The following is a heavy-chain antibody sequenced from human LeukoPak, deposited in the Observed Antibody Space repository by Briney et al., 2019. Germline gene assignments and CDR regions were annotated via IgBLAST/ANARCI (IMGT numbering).Heavy chain of an antibody. Sequence: SETLSLTCAVYGGSFSGYYWSWIRQPPGKGLEWIGEINQRGSTNYNPSLKRRVTISGDTSKNQFSLKLSSVTAADTAVYYCARGGVMVRVFDYWGQGPLVTVSS. D-gene: IGHD3-10*01. J-gene: IGHJ4*02. CDR3: ARGGVMVRVFDY. CDR2: INQRGST. V-gene: IGHV4-34*01. CDR1: GGSFSGYY.